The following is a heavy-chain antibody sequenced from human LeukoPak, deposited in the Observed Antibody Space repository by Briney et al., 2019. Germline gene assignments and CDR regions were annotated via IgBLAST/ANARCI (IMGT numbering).Heavy chain of an antibody. D-gene: IGHD3-9*01. J-gene: IGHJ5*02. CDR3: ARDFDQGTKWFDP. Sequence: ASVKVSCKASGYTFTSYDINWMRQATGQGLEWMGWMSPNSGNTGYAQKFQGRVTMTTDTSTSTAYMELRSLRSDDTAVYYCARDFDQGTKWFDPWGQGTLVTVSS. V-gene: IGHV1-8*01. CDR2: MSPNSGNT. CDR1: GYTFTSYD.